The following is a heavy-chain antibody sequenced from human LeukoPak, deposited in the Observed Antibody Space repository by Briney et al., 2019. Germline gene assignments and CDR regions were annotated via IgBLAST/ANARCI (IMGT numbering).Heavy chain of an antibody. CDR2: IYTSGST. CDR3: ARDHLGYCSGGSCWPDAFDI. V-gene: IGHV4-4*07. D-gene: IGHD2-15*01. CDR1: GFTFSSHR. J-gene: IGHJ3*02. Sequence: GSLRLSCAASGFTFSSHRMNWVRQAPGKGLEWIGRIYTSGSTNYNPSLKSRVTTSVDTSKNQFSLKLSSVTAADTAVYYCARDHLGYCSGGSCWPDAFDIWGQGTMVTVSS.